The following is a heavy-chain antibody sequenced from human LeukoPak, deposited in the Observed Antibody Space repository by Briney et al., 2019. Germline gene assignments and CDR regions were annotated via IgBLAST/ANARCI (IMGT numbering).Heavy chain of an antibody. J-gene: IGHJ3*02. D-gene: IGHD5-24*01. V-gene: IGHV6-1*01. CDR1: GDSVSSNSVA. CDR2: AYSRSKGNK. Sequence: SQTLSLSCAISGDSVSSNSVARNWIRQSPSRGLEWLGRAYSRSKGNKDYAISVKSRININTDTSRNQFSLQLNSVTPEDTAVYYCAGGINSAFDIWGQGTMVTVSS. CDR3: AGGINSAFDI.